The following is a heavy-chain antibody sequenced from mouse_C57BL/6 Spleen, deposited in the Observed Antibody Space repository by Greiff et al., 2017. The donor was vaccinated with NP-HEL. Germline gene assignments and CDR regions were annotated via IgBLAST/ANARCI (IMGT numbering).Heavy chain of an antibody. CDR1: GYTFTSYW. V-gene: IGHV1-59*01. CDR3: ARKEAGGVDY. Sequence: QVQLKQPGAELVRPGTSVKLSCKASGYTFTSYWMHWVKQRPGQGLEWIGVIDPSDSYTNYNQKFKGKATLTVDTSSSTAYMQLSSLTSEDSAVYYCARKEAGGVDYWGQGTTLTVSS. J-gene: IGHJ2*01. CDR2: IDPSDSYT.